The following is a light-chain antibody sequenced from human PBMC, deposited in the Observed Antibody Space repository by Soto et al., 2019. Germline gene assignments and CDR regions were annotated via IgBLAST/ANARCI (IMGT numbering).Light chain of an antibody. Sequence: IQMTQSPSSVSASVGDRVTMTRLASQGISSWLAWYQQKPGKVPKLLIYAASTLQSGVPSRFSGSGYGTDFTLTISSLQPEDFATYYCLQDYNYPWTFGQGTKVDIK. V-gene: IGKV1-12*01. CDR1: QGISSW. CDR2: AAS. J-gene: IGKJ1*01. CDR3: LQDYNYPWT.